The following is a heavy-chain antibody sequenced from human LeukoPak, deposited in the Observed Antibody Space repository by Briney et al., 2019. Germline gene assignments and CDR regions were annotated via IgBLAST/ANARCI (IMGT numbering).Heavy chain of an antibody. V-gene: IGHV4-34*01. CDR2: INHSGST. CDR3: ARGPPNTIFGVVNIRGWGY. J-gene: IGHJ4*02. D-gene: IGHD3-3*01. Sequence: SETLSLTCAVSGGSFSGYYWSWIRHPPPQGQEWIGEINHSGSTNYNPSLKSRVTISVDTSKNQFSLKLSSVTAADTAVYYCARGPPNTIFGVVNIRGWGYWGQGTLVTVSS. CDR1: GGSFSGYY.